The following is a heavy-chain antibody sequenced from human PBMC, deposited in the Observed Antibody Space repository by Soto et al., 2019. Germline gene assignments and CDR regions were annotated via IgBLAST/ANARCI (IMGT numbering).Heavy chain of an antibody. Sequence: QLQLQESGSGLVKPSQTLSLTCAVSGGSISSGGYSWSWIRQPPGKGLEWIGYIYHSGSTYYNPSLMSRVTISVERYKNQFSLKLSSVTAAETAVYYCARSRYCSGGSCYFSFDYWGQGTLVTVSS. CDR2: IYHSGST. CDR1: GGSISSGGYS. J-gene: IGHJ4*02. D-gene: IGHD2-15*01. CDR3: ARSRYCSGGSCYFSFDY. V-gene: IGHV4-30-2*01.